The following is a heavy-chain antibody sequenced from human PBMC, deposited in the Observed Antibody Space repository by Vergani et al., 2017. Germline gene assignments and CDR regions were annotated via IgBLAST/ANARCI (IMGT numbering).Heavy chain of an antibody. D-gene: IGHD3-16*01. J-gene: IGHJ3*02. CDR2: IYSGGSST. Sequence: EVQLVESGGGLVKPGGSLRLSCAASGFTFSSYSMNWVRQAPGKGLEWVSVIYSGGSSTYYADSVKGRFTISRDNSKNTLYLQMNSLRAEDTAVYYCAKEYRRFGGAFDIWGQGTMVTVSS. CDR1: GFTFSSYS. V-gene: IGHV3-23*03. CDR3: AKEYRRFGGAFDI.